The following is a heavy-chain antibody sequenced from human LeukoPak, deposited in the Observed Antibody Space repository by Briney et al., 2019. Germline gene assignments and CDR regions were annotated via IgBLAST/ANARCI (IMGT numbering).Heavy chain of an antibody. Sequence: PGGSLRLSCAASGFTFSSYWMSWVRQAPGKGLEWVANIKQDGSEKYYVDPVKGRFTISRDTSNNTLYLQMNSLRVDDTAVYYCARGLNRYFTTVTPLGDYWGQGTLVTVSS. CDR1: GFTFSSYW. J-gene: IGHJ4*02. CDR2: IKQDGSEK. D-gene: IGHD4-17*01. V-gene: IGHV3-7*01. CDR3: ARGLNRYFTTVTPLGDY.